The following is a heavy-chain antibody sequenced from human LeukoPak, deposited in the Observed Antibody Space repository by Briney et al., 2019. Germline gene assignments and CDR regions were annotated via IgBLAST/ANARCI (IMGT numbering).Heavy chain of an antibody. Sequence: GGSLRLSCAASGFPFSSHWLSWFRQSPGKGLEWVAHINQDGSEKYYVDSVKGRFTISRDNARNSQYLQMNSLRAEDTAVYYCAKDQGYYGSGSYKEYFQHWGQGTLVTVSS. CDR3: AKDQGYYGSGSYKEYFQH. J-gene: IGHJ1*01. CDR1: GFPFSSHW. CDR2: INQDGSEK. D-gene: IGHD3-10*01. V-gene: IGHV3-7*03.